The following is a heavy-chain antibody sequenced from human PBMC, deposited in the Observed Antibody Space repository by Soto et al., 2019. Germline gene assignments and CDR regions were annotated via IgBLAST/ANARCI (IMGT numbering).Heavy chain of an antibody. CDR2: ISGHNGNT. Sequence: ASVKVSCKASGYSFTSYGISWVRQAPGQGPEWMGWISGHNGNTNHPQSLQGRVTMTTDTSRNTAYMELRSLRSDDTAVYYCARHRFNYYDDSVYYYFGCWGQGNLVTVSS. J-gene: IGHJ4*02. V-gene: IGHV1-18*04. CDR3: ARHRFNYYDDSVYYYFGC. CDR1: GYSFTSYG. D-gene: IGHD3-22*01.